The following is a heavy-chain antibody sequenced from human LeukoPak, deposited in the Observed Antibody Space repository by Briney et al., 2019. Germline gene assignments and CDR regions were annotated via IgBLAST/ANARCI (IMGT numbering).Heavy chain of an antibody. J-gene: IGHJ4*02. V-gene: IGHV4-59*12. CDR3: AIAGLGGYYYFDY. D-gene: IGHD3-22*01. CDR1: GGSISSYY. Sequence: PSETLSLTCTVSGGSISSYYWSWIRQPPGKGLEWIGYIYYSGSTNYNPSLKSRVTISVDTSKNQFSLKLISVTAADAAVYYCAIAGLGGYYYFDYWGQGTLVTVSS. CDR2: IYYSGST.